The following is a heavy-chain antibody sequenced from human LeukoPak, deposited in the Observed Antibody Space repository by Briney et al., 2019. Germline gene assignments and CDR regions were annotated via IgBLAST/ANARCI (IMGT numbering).Heavy chain of an antibody. CDR2: IYSTAST. D-gene: IGHD3-22*01. CDR1: GGSISSYC. J-gene: IGHJ2*01. V-gene: IGHV4-59*12. Sequence: SETLSLTCTVSGGSISSYCWSWIRQPPGKGLEWIGYIYSTASTNYNPSLRGRVTISVDTSKNQFSLKLRSVTAADTAVYYCARDVNTGYYYDSSGYSVYWYFDLWGRGTLVTVSS. CDR3: ARDVNTGYYYDSSGYSVYWYFDL.